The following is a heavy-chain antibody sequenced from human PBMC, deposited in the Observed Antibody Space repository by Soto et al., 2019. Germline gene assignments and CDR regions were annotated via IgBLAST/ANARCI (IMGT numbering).Heavy chain of an antibody. CDR3: AKGRGGSGSLAPRVDV. D-gene: IGHD3-10*01. CDR2: ISGGGDTT. CDR1: GFTFNNYA. J-gene: IGHJ4*02. V-gene: IGHV3-23*01. Sequence: EVQLLESGGGLVQPGGSLRLSCAASGFTFNNYAMTWVRQAPGKVLECVSAISGGGDTTSYADSLKGRFTVSRDGSQNTMYLQMSSLRAEDTSLYYCAKGRGGSGSLAPRVDVWGQGTLVTVSS.